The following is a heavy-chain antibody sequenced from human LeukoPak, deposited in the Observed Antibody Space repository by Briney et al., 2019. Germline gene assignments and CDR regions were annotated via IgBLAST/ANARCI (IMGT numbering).Heavy chain of an antibody. CDR1: GFTFSNYW. V-gene: IGHV3-7*01. D-gene: IGHD6-13*01. CDR3: AREISSWFRTEGRFDP. J-gene: IGHJ5*02. CDR2: IKQDGSAK. Sequence: GGSLRLSCAASGFTFSNYWMSWVRQAPGKGLGWVANIKQDGSAKSYVDSVTGRFTISRDNAKNSLYLQMNSLGAEDTAVYYCAREISSWFRTEGRFDPWGQGTLVTVSS.